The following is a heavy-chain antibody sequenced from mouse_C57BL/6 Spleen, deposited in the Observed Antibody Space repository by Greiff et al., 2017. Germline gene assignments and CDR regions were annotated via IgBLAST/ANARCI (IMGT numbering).Heavy chain of an antibody. CDR1: GYTFTSYG. CDR3: ARYEKYYFDC. Sequence: VQGVESGAELARPGASVKLSCKASGYTFTSYGISWVKQRTGQGLEWIGEIYPRSGNTYYNEKFKGKATLTADKSSSTAYMELRSLTSEDSAVYYCARYEKYYFDCWGKGTTLTVSS. D-gene: IGHD1-3*01. V-gene: IGHV1-81*01. CDR2: IYPRSGNT. J-gene: IGHJ2*01.